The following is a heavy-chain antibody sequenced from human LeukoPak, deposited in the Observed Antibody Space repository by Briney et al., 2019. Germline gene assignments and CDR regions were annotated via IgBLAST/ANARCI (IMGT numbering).Heavy chain of an antibody. D-gene: IGHD6-6*01. CDR3: AREPARYFFLDY. J-gene: IGHJ4*02. CDR2: IYHSGST. Sequence: SETLSLTCTVSGYSISSGYYWGWIRQPPGKGLEWIGSIYHSGSTYYNPSLKSRVTISVDTSKNQFSLKLSSVTAADTAVYYCAREPARYFFLDYWGQGTLVTVSS. CDR1: GYSISSGYY. V-gene: IGHV4-38-2*02.